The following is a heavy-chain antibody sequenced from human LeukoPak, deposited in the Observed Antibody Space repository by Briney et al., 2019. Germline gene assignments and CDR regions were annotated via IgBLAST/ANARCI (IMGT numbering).Heavy chain of an antibody. V-gene: IGHV3-23*01. Sequence: GGSLRLSCAASGFTFSSFAMNWVRQAPGKGLEWVSTMSGDATSTSYADSVKGRFTISRDNSKNTLYLQMNSLRAEDTAVYYCAKRTSGSSWYSSDYWGQGTLVTVSS. D-gene: IGHD6-13*01. CDR3: AKRTSGSSWYSSDY. J-gene: IGHJ4*02. CDR2: MSGDATST. CDR1: GFTFSSFA.